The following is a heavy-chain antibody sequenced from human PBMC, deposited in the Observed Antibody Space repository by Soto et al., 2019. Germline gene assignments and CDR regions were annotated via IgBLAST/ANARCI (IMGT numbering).Heavy chain of an antibody. J-gene: IGHJ4*02. V-gene: IGHV3-30*04. CDR3: ARDGGGVGNTRGLDY. Sequence: QVQLVESGGGVVQPGRSLRLSCAASGFTFSSYALHWVRQAPGKGLEWVAVISYDGRNEYYADSVKGRFTISRDSSKNTLYLQMSSLRPEDTAVYHCARDGGGVGNTRGLDYWGQGTLVTVSS. CDR2: ISYDGRNE. D-gene: IGHD1-26*01. CDR1: GFTFSSYA.